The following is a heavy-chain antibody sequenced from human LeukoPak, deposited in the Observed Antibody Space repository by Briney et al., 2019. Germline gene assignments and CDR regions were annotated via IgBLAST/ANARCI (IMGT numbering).Heavy chain of an antibody. D-gene: IGHD2-21*02. CDR3: VRDQRVGVTAFYRPFDP. J-gene: IGHJ5*02. CDR1: GYTFTDFG. CDR2: INTYKGNT. Sequence: ASVKVSCKASGYTFTDFGISWVRQAPGQGLEWMGWINTYKGNTNYAQKFQGRFTMTIDTSTRTAYMVRRSLRSDDTAIYYCVRDQRVGVTAFYRPFDPWGQGTSVTVSS. V-gene: IGHV1-18*01.